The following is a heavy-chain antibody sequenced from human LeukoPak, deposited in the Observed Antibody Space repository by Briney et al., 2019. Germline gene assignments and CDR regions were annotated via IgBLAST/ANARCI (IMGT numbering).Heavy chain of an antibody. J-gene: IGHJ4*02. V-gene: IGHV3-66*01. CDR2: IYGGSST. D-gene: IGHD3-22*01. Sequence: GGSLRLSCAASGFTFSSYEMNWVRQAPGRGLEWVSAIYGGSSTHYADSVKGRFIISRDNSKNTLYLQMNTLRAEDTAVYYCASYYDTSGHYVDYWGQGTLVTVSS. CDR1: GFTFSSYE. CDR3: ASYYDTSGHYVDY.